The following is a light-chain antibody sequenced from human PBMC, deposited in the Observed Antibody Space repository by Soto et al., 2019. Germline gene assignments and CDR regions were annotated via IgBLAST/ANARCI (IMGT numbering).Light chain of an antibody. CDR2: RNN. CDR3: ATWGDSLSGRV. J-gene: IGLJ3*02. Sequence: QSVLTQPPSASETPGQRVTISCSGSSSNIGSNYVCWYQQLPGTAPKLLIYRNNQRPSGVPDRFSGSKSDTSASLAISGLRSEDEADYYCATWGDSLSGRVFGGGTKVTVL. V-gene: IGLV1-47*01. CDR1: SSNIGSNY.